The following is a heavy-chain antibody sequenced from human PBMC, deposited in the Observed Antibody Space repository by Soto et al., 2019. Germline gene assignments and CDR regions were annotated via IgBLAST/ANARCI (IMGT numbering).Heavy chain of an antibody. J-gene: IGHJ6*02. CDR2: IYYSGST. CDR3: ARAGSGSYYYYYGMDV. D-gene: IGHD3-10*01. Sequence: PSETLSLTCTVSGGSVSSGSYYWSWIRQPPGKGLEWIGYIYYSGSTNYNPSLKSRVTISVDTSKNQFSLKLSSVTAADTAVYYCARAGSGSYYYYYGMDVWGQGTTVTVSS. V-gene: IGHV4-61*01. CDR1: GGSVSSGSYY.